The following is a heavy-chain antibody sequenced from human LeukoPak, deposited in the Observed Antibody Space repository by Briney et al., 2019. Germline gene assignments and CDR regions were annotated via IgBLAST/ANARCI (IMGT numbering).Heavy chain of an antibody. J-gene: IGHJ3*02. Sequence: SQTLSLTCTVSGGSISSGGYYWSWIRQHPGKGLEWIGYIYYSGSTYYNPSLKSRVTISVDTTKNQFSLKLSSVTAADTAVYYCARVYGDFVWGSYRFDAFDIWGQGTMVTVSS. V-gene: IGHV4-31*03. D-gene: IGHD3-16*02. CDR1: GGSISSGGYY. CDR3: ARVYGDFVWGSYRFDAFDI. CDR2: IYYSGST.